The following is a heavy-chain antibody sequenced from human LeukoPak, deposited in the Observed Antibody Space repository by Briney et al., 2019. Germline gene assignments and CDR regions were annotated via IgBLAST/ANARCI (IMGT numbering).Heavy chain of an antibody. V-gene: IGHV3-74*01. CDR3: ATQQRYGLDV. Sequence: GGSLRLSCAASGFTFSSYWMHWVRQAPGKGLVWVSRINSDGSSTNYADSVKGRFTIPRDNAKNTLYLQTNSLRAEDTAVYYCATQQRYGLDVWGQGTTVTVSS. CDR1: GFTFSSYW. D-gene: IGHD6-13*01. CDR2: INSDGSST. J-gene: IGHJ6*02.